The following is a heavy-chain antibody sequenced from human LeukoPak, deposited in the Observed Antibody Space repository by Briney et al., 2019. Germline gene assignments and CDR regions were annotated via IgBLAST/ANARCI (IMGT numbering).Heavy chain of an antibody. CDR2: IGAYNGNT. D-gene: IGHD3-10*01. Sequence: ASVKVSCKASGYTFTSYGISWVRQAPGQGLEWMGWIGAYNGNTNYAQKLQGRVTMTTDTSTSTAYMELRSLRSDDTAVYYCARGEEVWFGEYRYYYYGMDVWGQGTTVTVSS. CDR3: ARGEEVWFGEYRYYYYGMDV. J-gene: IGHJ6*02. V-gene: IGHV1-18*01. CDR1: GYTFTSYG.